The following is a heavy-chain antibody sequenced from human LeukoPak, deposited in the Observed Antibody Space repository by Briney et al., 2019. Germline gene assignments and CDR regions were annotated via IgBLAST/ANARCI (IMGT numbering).Heavy chain of an antibody. CDR3: ATAGNYRFDY. CDR1: GFTFSNYW. D-gene: IGHD1-7*01. CDR2: INPDGSTI. V-gene: IGHV3-74*01. J-gene: IGHJ4*02. Sequence: GGSLRLSCAASGFTFSNYWVHWVRQAPGKGLVWVSRINPDGSTINYGDSVKGRFTISRDNAKNTLYLQMNSLRAEDTAVYYCATAGNYRFDYWGQGTLVTVSS.